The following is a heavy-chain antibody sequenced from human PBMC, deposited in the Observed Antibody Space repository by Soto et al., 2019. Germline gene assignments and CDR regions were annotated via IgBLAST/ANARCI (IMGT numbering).Heavy chain of an antibody. D-gene: IGHD1-26*01. J-gene: IGHJ6*02. V-gene: IGHV1-3*01. CDR3: ARAPGGSFSWDYYGMDV. Sequence: ASVKVSCKTSGYTFTRSAIHWVRQAPGQRLEWMGWINAGDGNTKYSQRFQGRVTISRDTSASSAYMDLTSLTSEDTAVYYCARAPGGSFSWDYYGMDVWGQGTTVTVSS. CDR1: GYTFTRSA. CDR2: INAGDGNT.